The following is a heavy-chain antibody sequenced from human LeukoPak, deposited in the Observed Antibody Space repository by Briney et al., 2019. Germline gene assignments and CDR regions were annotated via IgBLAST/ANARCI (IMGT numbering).Heavy chain of an antibody. CDR3: AKGGSTSRVTTSRVVFGYYYYLDV. Sequence: PGGSLRLSCAASGFTFSTYAMSWVRQAPGKGLEWVSAISGSGGSTFNADSVKGRFTISRGNSKNTLYLQLNSLRAEDTAVYYCAKGGSTSRVTTSRVVFGYYYYLDVWGKGTPVTVSS. J-gene: IGHJ6*03. CDR2: ISGSGGST. CDR1: GFTFSTYA. D-gene: IGHD4-17*01. V-gene: IGHV3-23*01.